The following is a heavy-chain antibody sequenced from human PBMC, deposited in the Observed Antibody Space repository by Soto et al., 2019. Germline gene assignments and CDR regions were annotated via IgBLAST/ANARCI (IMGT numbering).Heavy chain of an antibody. CDR2: VHHSGSI. Sequence: TLSLTCTVSGTSIRSSYWSWIRQSPGKGLEWVGFVHHSGSINSNPSLKSRLTMSVDTSKNQFSLKLSSVTAADTAVYYCARGYYDSRGQSNTFDIWGQGTMVTVSS. D-gene: IGHD3-22*01. CDR1: GTSIRSSY. J-gene: IGHJ3*02. CDR3: ARGYYDSRGQSNTFDI. V-gene: IGHV4-59*01.